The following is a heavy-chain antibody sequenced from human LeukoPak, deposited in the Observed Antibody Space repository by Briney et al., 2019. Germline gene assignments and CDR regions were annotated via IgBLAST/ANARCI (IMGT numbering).Heavy chain of an antibody. CDR2: IYYSGST. J-gene: IGHJ4*02. V-gene: IGHV4-30-4*08. D-gene: IGHD2-2*01. CDR1: GGSISSGDYY. Sequence: PSETLSLTCTVSGGSISSGDYYWSWIRPPPGKGLEWIGYIYYSGSTYYNPSLKSRVTISVDTSKNQFSLKLSSVTAADTAVYYCAGEAPQLRLFDYWGQGTLVTDSS. CDR3: AGEAPQLRLFDY.